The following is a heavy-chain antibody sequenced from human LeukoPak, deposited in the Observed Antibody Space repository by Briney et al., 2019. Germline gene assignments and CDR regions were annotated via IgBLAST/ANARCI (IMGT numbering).Heavy chain of an antibody. D-gene: IGHD3-22*01. CDR3: ATVNYYYDSSGYHDY. CDR2: ISAYNGNT. Sequence: GASVKDSCKASGYTFTSYGISWVRQAPGQGLEWMGWISAYNGNTNYAQKFQGRVTMTEDTSTDTAYMELSSLRSEDTAVYYCATVNYYYDSSGYHDYWGQGTLVTVSS. J-gene: IGHJ4*02. CDR1: GYTFTSYG. V-gene: IGHV1-18*01.